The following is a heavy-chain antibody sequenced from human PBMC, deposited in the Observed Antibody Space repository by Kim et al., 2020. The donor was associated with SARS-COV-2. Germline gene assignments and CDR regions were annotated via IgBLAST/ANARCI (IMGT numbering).Heavy chain of an antibody. V-gene: IGHV4-34*01. Sequence: SQTLSLTCAVYGGSFSGYYWSWIRQPPGKGLEWIGEINHSGSTNYNPSLKSRVTISVDTSKNQFSLKLSSVTAADTAVYYCARGSGVAVHWGQGTLVTVS. CDR1: GGSFSGYY. J-gene: IGHJ4*02. D-gene: IGHD6-19*01. CDR3: ARGSGVAVH. CDR2: INHSGST.